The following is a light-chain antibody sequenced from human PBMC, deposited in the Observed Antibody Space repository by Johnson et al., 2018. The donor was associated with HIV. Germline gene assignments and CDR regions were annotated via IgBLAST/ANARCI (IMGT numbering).Light chain of an antibody. CDR3: GTWDSSLSSYV. CDR2: ENN. CDR1: SSNIESNS. J-gene: IGLJ1*01. Sequence: QSVLTQSPSVSAAPGQKVTISCSGSSSNIESNSVSWYQHFPGTAPKVLIYENNKRPSGIPDRFSGSKSGTSATLAITGLQTGDEADYYCGTWDSSLSSYVFGTGTKVTVL. V-gene: IGLV1-51*02.